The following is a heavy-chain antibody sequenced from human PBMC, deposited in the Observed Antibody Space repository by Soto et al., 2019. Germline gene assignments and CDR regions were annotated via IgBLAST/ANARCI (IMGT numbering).Heavy chain of an antibody. CDR2: ISDRGHTT. J-gene: IGHJ4*02. CDR3: AKDKPRTTFFDH. V-gene: IGHV3-23*01. CDR1: GFNISRDA. D-gene: IGHD3-16*01. Sequence: HPGGSLRLSCAASGFNISRDAMSWVRQAPGKGLEWVAAISDRGHTTHYADSVQGRFTISRGTSKNTLYLQMNSLRAGDTAVYLCAKDKPRTTFFDHRGRGTLVTVPS.